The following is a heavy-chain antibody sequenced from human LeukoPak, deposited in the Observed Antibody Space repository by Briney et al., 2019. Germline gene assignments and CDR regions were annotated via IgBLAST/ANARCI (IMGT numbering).Heavy chain of an antibody. D-gene: IGHD6-13*01. CDR3: AMTIAAIA. V-gene: IGHV3-23*01. CDR2: ISGFGGNT. Sequence: GGSLRLSCVASGFTFSSYAMNWVRQAPGKGLEWVSGISGFGGNTCYADSVKGRFTISRDNSKNTLYLQMNSLRAEDTAIYYCAMTIAAIAWGQGILVTVSS. J-gene: IGHJ4*02. CDR1: GFTFSSYA.